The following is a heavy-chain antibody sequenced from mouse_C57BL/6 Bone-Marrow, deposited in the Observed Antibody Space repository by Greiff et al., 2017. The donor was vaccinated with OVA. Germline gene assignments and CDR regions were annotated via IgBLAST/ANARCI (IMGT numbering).Heavy chain of an antibody. CDR2: IDPSDSYT. D-gene: IGHD2-3*01. V-gene: IGHV1-50*01. Sequence: VQLQQSGAELVKPGASVKLSCKASGYTFTSYWMQWVKQRPGQGLEWIGEIDPSDSYTNYNQKFKGKATLTVDTSSSTAYMQLSSLTSEDSAVYYCARVGYYVGFAYWGQGTLVTVSA. J-gene: IGHJ3*01. CDR3: ARVGYYVGFAY. CDR1: GYTFTSYW.